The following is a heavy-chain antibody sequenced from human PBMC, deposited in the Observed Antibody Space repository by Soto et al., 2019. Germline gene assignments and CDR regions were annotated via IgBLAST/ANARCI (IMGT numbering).Heavy chain of an antibody. D-gene: IGHD6-19*01. CDR3: ARDAQMYSSGWYPNDY. J-gene: IGHJ4*02. Sequence: QVQLVESGGGVVQPGRSLRLSCAASGFTFSSYAMHWVRQAPGKGLEWVAVISYDGSNKYYADSVKGRFTISRDNSKNMLYLQMNSLRAEDTAVYYCARDAQMYSSGWYPNDYWGQGTLVTVSS. CDR1: GFTFSSYA. V-gene: IGHV3-30-3*01. CDR2: ISYDGSNK.